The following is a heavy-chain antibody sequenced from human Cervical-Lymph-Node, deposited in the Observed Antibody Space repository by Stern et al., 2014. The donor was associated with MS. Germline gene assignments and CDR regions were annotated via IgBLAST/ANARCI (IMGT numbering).Heavy chain of an antibody. J-gene: IGHJ4*02. CDR2: ISHDGSIQ. Sequence: VQLVESGGGVVQPGRSLRLSCAASGFIFTSYTVHWVRQAPGKGLEWVAVISHDGSIQSYADSVKGRFTISRDNSMNALFLQMNSLRAEDTAVYYCATSGGDDYFDYWGQGTLVTVSS. CDR3: ATSGGDDYFDY. V-gene: IGHV3-30*14. CDR1: GFIFTSYT. D-gene: IGHD3-16*01.